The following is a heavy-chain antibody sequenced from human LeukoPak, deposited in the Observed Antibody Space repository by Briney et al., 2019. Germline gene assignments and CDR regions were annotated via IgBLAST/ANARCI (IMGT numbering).Heavy chain of an antibody. CDR3: SGGNGLVFDI. Sequence: SETLSLTCAVYGGSFSGYYWSWIRQPPGKGLEWIGEINHSGSTNYNPSLKSRVTISVDTSKNQFSLKLSSVTAADTAVYYCSGGNGLVFDIWGQGTMVTVSS. J-gene: IGHJ3*02. CDR1: GGSFSGYY. CDR2: INHSGST. D-gene: IGHD2-15*01. V-gene: IGHV4-34*03.